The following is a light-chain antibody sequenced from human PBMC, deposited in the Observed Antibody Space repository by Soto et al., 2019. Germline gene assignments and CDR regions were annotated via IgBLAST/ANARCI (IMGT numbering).Light chain of an antibody. J-gene: IGKJ1*01. CDR3: QQYGISPT. Sequence: DIVLTQSPGTLSLSPGERATLSCRSSQSVSSNYSAWYQQKPDQAPRLVIYDVSGRSTGIPDRFSGSGSGTAFTLTISRLEPEDSAVYYGQQYGISPTFRQGNKVEIK. CDR2: DVS. CDR1: QSVSSNY. V-gene: IGKV3-20*01.